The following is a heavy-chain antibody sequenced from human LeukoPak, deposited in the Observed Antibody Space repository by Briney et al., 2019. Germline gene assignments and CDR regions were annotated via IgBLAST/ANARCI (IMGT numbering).Heavy chain of an antibody. Sequence: PGGSLRLSCAASGFTFSRYGMHWVRQAPGKGLEWVAVISYDGSNKYYADSVKGRFTISRDNSKNTLYLQMNSLRAEDTAVYYCAKANLGYCSSTSCYTNFDYWGQGTLVTVSS. V-gene: IGHV3-30*18. D-gene: IGHD2-2*02. CDR2: ISYDGSNK. J-gene: IGHJ4*02. CDR3: AKANLGYCSSTSCYTNFDY. CDR1: GFTFSRYG.